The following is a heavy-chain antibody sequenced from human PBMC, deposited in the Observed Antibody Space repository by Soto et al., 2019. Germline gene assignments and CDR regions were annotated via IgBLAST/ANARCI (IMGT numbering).Heavy chain of an antibody. D-gene: IGHD2-2*01. J-gene: IGHJ5*01. Sequence: PSVTLPLTCTFSGSTIRSYYWSWIRQPPGRGLEWIGYMYYGGRTNYNPSLKSRVTISVDTSKMQVSLKLSSVTAADTAVYFCARGIPSARRVSSSHGPWCDSWGQGTLAIV. CDR1: GSTIRSYY. CDR3: ARGIPSARRVSSSHGPWCDS. CDR2: MYYGGRT. V-gene: IGHV4-59*08.